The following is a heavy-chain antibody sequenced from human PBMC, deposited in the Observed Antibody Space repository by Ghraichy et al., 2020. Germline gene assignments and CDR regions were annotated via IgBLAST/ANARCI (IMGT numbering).Heavy chain of an antibody. J-gene: IGHJ2*01. CDR3: ARSRVVVVIRSYWYFDL. CDR1: GGSISSSNW. V-gene: IGHV4-4*02. CDR2: IYHSGST. Sequence: SETLSLTCAVSGGSISSSNWWSWVRQPPGKGLEWIGEIYHSGSTNYNPSLKSRVTISVDKSKNQFSLKLSSVTAADTAVYYCARSRVVVVIRSYWYFDLWGRGTLVTVSS. D-gene: IGHD3-22*01.